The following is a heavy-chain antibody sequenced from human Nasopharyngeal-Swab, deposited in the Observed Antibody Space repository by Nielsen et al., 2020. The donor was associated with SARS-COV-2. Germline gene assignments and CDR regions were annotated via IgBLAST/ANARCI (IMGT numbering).Heavy chain of an antibody. CDR1: GCAFDDYT. V-gene: IGHV3-43*01. CDR2: ISWDDSST. D-gene: IGHD3-3*01. CDR3: AKGRHVPQYYDFWSGSFDY. J-gene: IGHJ4*02. Sequence: GESLKISCAASGCAFDDYTMHWVRQAPGKGLELVSLISWDDSSTYYADSVKGRFTISRDNSKTSLYLQMNSLRTEDTALYYCAKGRHVPQYYDFWSGSFDYWGQGTLVTVSS.